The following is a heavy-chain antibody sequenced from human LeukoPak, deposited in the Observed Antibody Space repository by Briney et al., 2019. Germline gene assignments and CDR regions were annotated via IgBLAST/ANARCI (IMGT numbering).Heavy chain of an antibody. Sequence: SVKVSCKASGGTFSSYAISWVRQALGKGFDGWERISPILGIANYAQKFQGRVTITADKSTSTAYMELSSLRSEDTAVYYCARVCGGDCYYSCNWFDPWGQGTLVTVSS. J-gene: IGHJ5*02. CDR1: GGTFSSYA. D-gene: IGHD2-21*02. V-gene: IGHV1-69*04. CDR3: ARVCGGDCYYSCNWFDP. CDR2: ISPILGIA.